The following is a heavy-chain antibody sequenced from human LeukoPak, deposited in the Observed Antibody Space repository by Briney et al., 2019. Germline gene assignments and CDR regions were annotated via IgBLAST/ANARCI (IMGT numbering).Heavy chain of an antibody. D-gene: IGHD5-18*01. V-gene: IGHV4-59*12. CDR3: ARGPGYSYGYDDY. CDR2: IYYSGST. J-gene: IGHJ4*02. Sequence: RASETLSLTCTVSGGSISSYYWSWIRQPPGKGLEWIGYIYYSGSTNYNPSLKSRVTISVDTSKNQFSLKLSSVTAADTAVYYCARGPGYSYGYDDYWGQGTLVTVSS. CDR1: GGSISSYY.